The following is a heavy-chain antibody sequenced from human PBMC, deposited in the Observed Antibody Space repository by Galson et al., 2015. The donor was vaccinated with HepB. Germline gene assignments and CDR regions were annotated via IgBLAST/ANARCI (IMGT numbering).Heavy chain of an antibody. Sequence: SETLSLTCTVSGGSISSSSYYWGWIRQPPGKGLEWIGSIYYSGSTYYNPSLKSRVTISVDTSKNQFSLKLSSVTAADTAVYYCARHQSWIQLWFVGYWGQGTLVTVSS. CDR3: ARHQSWIQLWFVGY. J-gene: IGHJ4*02. CDR1: GGSISSSSYY. CDR2: IYYSGST. D-gene: IGHD5-18*01. V-gene: IGHV4-39*01.